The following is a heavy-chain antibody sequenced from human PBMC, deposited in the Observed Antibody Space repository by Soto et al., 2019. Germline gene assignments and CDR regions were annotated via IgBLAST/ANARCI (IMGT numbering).Heavy chain of an antibody. Sequence: GGALRLSCATSGFTFSDYYMSWIRQAPGKVLELFSYISSSGSTIYYADSVKGRFTIFRDNAKNSLYLQMNSLRAEDTAVYYCARYTPQVLEWLLGVFNYWGQGTLVTVSS. D-gene: IGHD3-3*01. CDR2: ISSSGSTI. J-gene: IGHJ4*02. V-gene: IGHV3-11*01. CDR1: GFTFSDYY. CDR3: ARYTPQVLEWLLGVFNY.